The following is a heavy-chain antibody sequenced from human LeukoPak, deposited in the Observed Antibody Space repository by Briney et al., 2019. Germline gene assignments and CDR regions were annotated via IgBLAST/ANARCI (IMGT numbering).Heavy chain of an antibody. J-gene: IGHJ6*02. Sequence: AGGSLRLSCAASGFTFSSYVMSWVRQAPGKGLEWVSAISGSGGSTYYADSVKGRFTISRDNSKNTLYLQMNSLRAEDTAVYYCAKRPGPRAYYGMDVWGQGTTVTVSS. V-gene: IGHV3-23*01. D-gene: IGHD1-1*01. CDR3: AKRPGPRAYYGMDV. CDR1: GFTFSSYV. CDR2: ISGSGGST.